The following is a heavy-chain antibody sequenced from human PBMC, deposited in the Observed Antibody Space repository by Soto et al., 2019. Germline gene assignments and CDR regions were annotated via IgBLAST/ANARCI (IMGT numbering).Heavy chain of an antibody. Sequence: ASVKVSCKASGGTFSSYAISWVRQAPGQGLEWMGGIIPIFGTANYAQKFQGRVTITADKSTSTAYMELSSLRSEDTAVYYCARGDGLGATTAYYYYGMDVWGQGTTVTVSS. CDR3: ARGDGLGATTAYYYYGMDV. J-gene: IGHJ6*02. CDR2: IIPIFGTA. D-gene: IGHD1-26*01. CDR1: GGTFSSYA. V-gene: IGHV1-69*06.